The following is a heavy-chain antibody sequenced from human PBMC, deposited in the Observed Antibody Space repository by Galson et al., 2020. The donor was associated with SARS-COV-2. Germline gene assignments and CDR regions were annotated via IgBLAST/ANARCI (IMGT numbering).Heavy chain of an antibody. CDR3: ARLRTWEGGLWFGSNQRTTYYFDY. J-gene: IGHJ4*02. D-gene: IGHD3-10*01. Sequence: SQTLSLTCSVSGVSINNYFWSWIRQPPGKGLEWIGYRHYTGSTNYNPSLNSRVTISVDASKNRFSLKLTSVTAADSAVYFCARLRTWEGGLWFGSNQRTTYYFDYWGQGTLVSVSS. V-gene: IGHV4-59*08. CDR1: GVSINNYF. CDR2: RHYTGST.